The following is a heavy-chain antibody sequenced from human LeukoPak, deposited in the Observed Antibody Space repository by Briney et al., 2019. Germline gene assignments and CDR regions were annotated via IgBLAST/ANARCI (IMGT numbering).Heavy chain of an antibody. V-gene: IGHV1-69*04. J-gene: IGHJ3*02. Sequence: SVKVSCKASGGTFSSYAISWVRQAPGQGLEWMGRIIPIFGIANYAQKFQGRVTVTADKSTSTAYMELSSLRSEDTAVYYCARKYYYDSSGYSPHAFDIWGQGTMVTVSS. CDR1: GGTFSSYA. D-gene: IGHD3-22*01. CDR3: ARKYYYDSSGYSPHAFDI. CDR2: IIPIFGIA.